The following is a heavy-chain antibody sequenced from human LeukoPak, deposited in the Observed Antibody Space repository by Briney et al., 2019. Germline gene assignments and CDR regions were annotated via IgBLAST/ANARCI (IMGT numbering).Heavy chain of an antibody. CDR1: GYTFTSYG. D-gene: IGHD3-22*01. Sequence: ASVKVSCKASGYTFTSYGISWVRQAPGQGLEWMGWISAYNGNTNYAQKLQGRVTMTTDTSTSTAYMELSRLRSDDTAVYYCARVYYYDSSGQIDYWGQGTLVTVSS. CDR2: ISAYNGNT. V-gene: IGHV1-18*01. J-gene: IGHJ4*02. CDR3: ARVYYYDSSGQIDY.